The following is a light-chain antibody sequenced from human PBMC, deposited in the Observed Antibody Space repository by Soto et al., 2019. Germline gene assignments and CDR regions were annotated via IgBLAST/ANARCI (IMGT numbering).Light chain of an antibody. CDR1: QSVSSSY. V-gene: IGKV3-20*01. CDR2: GSS. Sequence: EIVLTQSPGTLSLSPGERATLSCRASQSVSSSYLAWYQQKPGQAPRLLVYGSSNRATGVSDRFSGSGSGTDFTLTISSLEPEDFAVYYCLQSDNSPRTFGQGTKVEL. CDR3: LQSDNSPRT. J-gene: IGKJ1*01.